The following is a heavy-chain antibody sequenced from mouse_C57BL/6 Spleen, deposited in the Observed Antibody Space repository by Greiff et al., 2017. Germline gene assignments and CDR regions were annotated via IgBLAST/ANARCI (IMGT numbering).Heavy chain of an antibody. CDR2: ISYDGSN. CDR3: ARGGWDWYFDV. J-gene: IGHJ1*03. V-gene: IGHV3-6*01. Sequence: EVQLQQSGPGLVKPSQSLSLTCSVTGYSITSGYYWNWIRQFPGNKLEWMGYISYDGSNNYNPSLKNRISITRDTSKNQFFLKLNSVTTEDTATYCCARGGWDWYFDVWGTGTTVTVAS. D-gene: IGHD3-3*01. CDR1: GYSITSGYY.